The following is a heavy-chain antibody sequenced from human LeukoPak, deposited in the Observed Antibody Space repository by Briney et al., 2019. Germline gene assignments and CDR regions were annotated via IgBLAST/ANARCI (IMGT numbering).Heavy chain of an antibody. J-gene: IGHJ4*02. CDR2: IIGSAVNT. CDR3: AKYTSGTSYRGLDQ. CDR1: GLTVSSYG. V-gene: IGHV3-23*01. Sequence: PGGSLRLSCGASGLTVSSYGMSWVRQAPGKGLEWVSTIIGSAVNTYYADSVKSRFTISRDDSKNTVYLQMNSLRAEDTAVYSCAKYTSGTSYRGLDQWGQGTLVTVSS. D-gene: IGHD3-10*01.